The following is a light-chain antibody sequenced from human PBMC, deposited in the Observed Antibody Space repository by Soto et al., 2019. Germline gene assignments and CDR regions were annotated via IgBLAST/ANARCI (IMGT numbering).Light chain of an antibody. V-gene: IGKV3-15*01. Sequence: EIVMTQFPVTLSVSPGERATLSCRASQSLYSDLAWYQQKPGQAPRLLIYGASARATGISARFSGSGSETEFTLTISSLQSEDFATYYCLQYSGYVPTFGGGTKVEIK. CDR1: QSLYSD. J-gene: IGKJ4*01. CDR3: LQYSGYVPT. CDR2: GAS.